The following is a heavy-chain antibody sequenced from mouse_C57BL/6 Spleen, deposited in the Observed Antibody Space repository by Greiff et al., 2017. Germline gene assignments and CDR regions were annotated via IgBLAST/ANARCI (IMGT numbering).Heavy chain of an antibody. CDR1: GYAFSSYW. CDR3: ARRDGYYEYFDV. Sequence: QVQLQQSGAGLVKPGASVKISCKASGYAFSSYWMNWVQQRPGKGLEWIGQINPGDGDTNYTGKFKGQATLTADKSTSTSYMQISSLTSEDSAVYYCARRDGYYEYFDVWGTGTTVTVSS. J-gene: IGHJ1*03. V-gene: IGHV1-80*01. CDR2: INPGDGDT. D-gene: IGHD2-3*01.